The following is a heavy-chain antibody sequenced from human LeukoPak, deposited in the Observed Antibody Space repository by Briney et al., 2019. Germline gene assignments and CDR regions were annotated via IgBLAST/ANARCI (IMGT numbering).Heavy chain of an antibody. Sequence: SETLSLTCAVSGGSISNYYWSWIRQPAGKGLEWIGRIYTSGSTNYNPSLKSRVSMSVNTSKNQFSLKLSSVTAADTAVYFCAREYYSASSGYSVFFDYWGQGTLVTVSS. J-gene: IGHJ4*02. D-gene: IGHD3-22*01. CDR1: GGSISNYY. V-gene: IGHV4-4*07. CDR3: AREYYSASSGYSVFFDY. CDR2: IYTSGST.